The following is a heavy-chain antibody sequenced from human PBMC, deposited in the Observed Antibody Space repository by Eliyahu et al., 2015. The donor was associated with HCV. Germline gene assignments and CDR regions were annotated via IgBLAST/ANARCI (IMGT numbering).Heavy chain of an antibody. CDR1: GFTFSNAW. J-gene: IGHJ3*02. CDR3: TTALHPTGGGFDI. Sequence: EVQLVESGGGLVXPGGSLRLXXAASGFTFSNAWXTWVRXAPGKGLEWVGRIKSRSDGGTTDYAAAVKGRFTISGDDSKNTVYLQMNSLKTEDTAVYFCTTALHPTGGGFDIWGQGTMVTVSS. CDR2: IKSRSDGGTT. V-gene: IGHV3-15*01. D-gene: IGHD1-14*01.